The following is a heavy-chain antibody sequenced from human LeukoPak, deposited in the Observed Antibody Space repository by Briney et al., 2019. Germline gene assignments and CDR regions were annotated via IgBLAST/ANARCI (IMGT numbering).Heavy chain of an antibody. CDR1: GFIFSSYG. D-gene: IGHD6-19*01. Sequence: PGGSLRLSCAASGFIFSSYGMDWVRQAPGKGLEWVSGISGSGDNTYYADSVRFTISRDNSKNTLYLQMNTLRAEDTAVYYCAKVGSSGWFFDSWGQGTLVTVSS. V-gene: IGHV3-23*01. CDR3: AKVGSSGWFFDS. CDR2: ISGSGDNT. J-gene: IGHJ5*01.